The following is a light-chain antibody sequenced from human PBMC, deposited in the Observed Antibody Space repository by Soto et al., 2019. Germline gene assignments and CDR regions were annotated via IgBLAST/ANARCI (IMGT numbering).Light chain of an antibody. CDR2: KAS. V-gene: IGKV1-8*01. Sequence: AIRMTQSPSSFSASTGDRVTITCRASQGISSYLAWYQQKPGKAPKLLIYKASSLKNGVPSRFSGSGSGTEFTLTISSLQPDDFATYYCQQYNTYLTFGQGTKVDIK. J-gene: IGKJ1*01. CDR3: QQYNTYLT. CDR1: QGISSY.